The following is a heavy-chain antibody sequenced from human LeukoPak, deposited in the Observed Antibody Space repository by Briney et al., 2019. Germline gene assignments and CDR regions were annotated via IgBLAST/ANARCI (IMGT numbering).Heavy chain of an antibody. Sequence: SETLSLTCTVSGGSISSYYWSWIRQPAGKGLEWIGRIYTSGSTNYSPSLKSRVTMSVDTSKNQFSLKLSSVTAADTAVYYCASGSIAVAGREFDYWGQGTLVTVSS. CDR3: ASGSIAVAGREFDY. D-gene: IGHD6-19*01. V-gene: IGHV4-4*07. CDR2: IYTSGST. CDR1: GGSISSYY. J-gene: IGHJ4*02.